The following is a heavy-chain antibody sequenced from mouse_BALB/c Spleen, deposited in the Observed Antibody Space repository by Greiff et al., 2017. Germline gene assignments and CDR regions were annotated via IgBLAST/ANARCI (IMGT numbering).Heavy chain of an antibody. CDR2: ISSGGSYT. J-gene: IGHJ2*01. CDR3: TRDQKYGNYFDY. D-gene: IGHD2-10*02. V-gene: IGHV5-6-4*01. Sequence: EVKLVESGGGLVKPGGSLKLSCAASGFTFSSYTMSWVRQTPEKRLEWVATISSGGSYTYYPDSVKGRFTISRDNAKNTLYLQMSSLKSEDTAMYYCTRDQKYGNYFDYWGQGTTLTVSS. CDR1: GFTFSSYT.